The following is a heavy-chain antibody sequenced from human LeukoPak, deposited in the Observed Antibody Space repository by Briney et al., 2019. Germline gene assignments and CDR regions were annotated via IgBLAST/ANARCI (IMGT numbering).Heavy chain of an antibody. CDR3: ARAGDSSGYYIYNWFDP. J-gene: IGHJ5*02. CDR1: GFTFSDYY. CDR2: ISSSGSTI. D-gene: IGHD3-22*01. V-gene: IGHV3-11*04. Sequence: GGSLRLSCAASGFTFSDYYMSWIRQAPGKGLEWVSYISSSGSTIYYADSVKGRPTISRDNAKNSLYLQMNSLRAEDTAVYYCARAGDSSGYYIYNWFDPWGQGTLVTVSS.